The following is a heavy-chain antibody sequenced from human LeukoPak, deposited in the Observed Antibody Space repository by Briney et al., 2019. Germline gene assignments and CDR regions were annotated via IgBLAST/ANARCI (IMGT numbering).Heavy chain of an antibody. J-gene: IGHJ4*02. V-gene: IGHV3-21*01. CDR2: ISSSSSYI. Sequence: PGGSLRLSCAASGFTFSSYGMNWVRQAPGKGLEWVSSISSSSSYIYYADSVKGRFTISRDNAKNSLYLQMNSLRADDTAVYYCARDGVDTAMVHYWGQGTLVTVSS. D-gene: IGHD5-18*01. CDR1: GFTFSSYG. CDR3: ARDGVDTAMVHY.